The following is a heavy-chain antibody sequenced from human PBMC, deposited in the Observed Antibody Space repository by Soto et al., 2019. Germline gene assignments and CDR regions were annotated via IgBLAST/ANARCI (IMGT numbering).Heavy chain of an antibody. V-gene: IGHV4-30-2*01. Sequence: QLQLQESGSGLVKPSQTLSLTCAVSGGSISSGGYSWSWIRQPPGKGLEWIGYIYHSGSTYYNPAPRKRFTISVDRSKNQFSLKVSSVTAADTAVYYCARVKGDTAMVTSAFDIWGQGTMVTVSS. CDR1: GGSISSGGYS. J-gene: IGHJ3*02. D-gene: IGHD5-18*01. CDR3: ARVKGDTAMVTSAFDI. CDR2: IYHSGST.